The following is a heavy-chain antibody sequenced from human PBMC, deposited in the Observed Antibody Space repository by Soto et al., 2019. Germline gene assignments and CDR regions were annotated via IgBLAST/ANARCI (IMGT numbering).Heavy chain of an antibody. CDR3: AREWELLSGGTGEGDAFDI. CDR1: GFTVSSNC. Sequence: GGSLRLSCAASGFTVSSNCMSWVRQSPGKGLEWVSVIYSGGSTYYADSVKGRFTISRDNSKNTLYLQMNSLRAEDTAVYYCAREWELLSGGTGEGDAFDIWGQGTMVTVSS. V-gene: IGHV3-53*01. D-gene: IGHD1-26*01. CDR2: IYSGGST. J-gene: IGHJ3*02.